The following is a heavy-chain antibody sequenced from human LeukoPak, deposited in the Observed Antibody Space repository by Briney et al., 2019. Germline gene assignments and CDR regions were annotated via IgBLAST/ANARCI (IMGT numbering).Heavy chain of an antibody. V-gene: IGHV1-69*13. CDR1: GGTFSSYA. D-gene: IGHD3-16*02. Sequence: SVTVSCTASGGTFSSYAISWVRQAPGQGLEWMGGIIPIFGTANYAQKFQGRVTITADESTSTAYMELSSLRSEDTAVYYCARDRPSIRLGELSSDAFDIWAQGTMVTVSS. CDR2: IIPIFGTA. CDR3: ARDRPSIRLGELSSDAFDI. J-gene: IGHJ3*02.